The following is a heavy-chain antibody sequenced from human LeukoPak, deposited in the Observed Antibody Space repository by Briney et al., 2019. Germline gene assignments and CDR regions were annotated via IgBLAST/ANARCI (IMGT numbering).Heavy chain of an antibody. CDR2: ISAYNGNT. Sequence: ASVKVSCKASGYTFTSYGISWVRQDPGQGLEWMGWISAYNGNTNYAQKLQGRVTMTTDTSTSTAYMELRSLRSDDTAVYYCARGYLSDIVVVPAAFDYWGQGTLVTVSS. CDR1: GYTFTSYG. V-gene: IGHV1-18*01. J-gene: IGHJ4*02. CDR3: ARGYLSDIVVVPAAFDY. D-gene: IGHD2-2*01.